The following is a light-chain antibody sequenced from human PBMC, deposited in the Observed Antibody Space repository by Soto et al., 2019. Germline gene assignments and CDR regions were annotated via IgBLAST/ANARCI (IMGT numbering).Light chain of an antibody. V-gene: IGKV3-15*01. J-gene: IGKJ1*01. CDR1: QSVSSN. CDR2: GAS. Sequence: EIVMTQPPATLSVSPGERATLSCRASQSVSSNLAWYQQKPGQAPRLIIYGASTRATGIPARFSGSGSGTEFTLTISSLRSEDFAVYYCQQHNNWPPVTFGQGTKVEI. CDR3: QQHNNWPPVT.